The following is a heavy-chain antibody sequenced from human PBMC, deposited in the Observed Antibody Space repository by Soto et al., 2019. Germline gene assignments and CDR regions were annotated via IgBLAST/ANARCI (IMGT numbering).Heavy chain of an antibody. CDR1: GDSISSYS. J-gene: IGHJ4*02. Sequence: APETLSLTFTVSGDSISSYSWGGIRQPPGKGLEWIGNIHYNGNTKYSPSLKSRVTMSVDTSKNHFSLKLISVTTADTAVYFCAREGNLGRWIQPLDSWGQGTLVTVS. D-gene: IGHD2-2*03. V-gene: IGHV4-59*01. CDR3: AREGNLGRWIQPLDS. CDR2: IHYNGNT.